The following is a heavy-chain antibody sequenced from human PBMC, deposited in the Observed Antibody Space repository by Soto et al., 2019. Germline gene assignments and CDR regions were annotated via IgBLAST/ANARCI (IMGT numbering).Heavy chain of an antibody. D-gene: IGHD2-15*01. CDR3: ARSPTIPRMVGVAEPLDFDY. J-gene: IGHJ4*02. Sequence: SETLSLTCAVYGRSFSDYYWSWIRQPPGKGLEWIGEINHSGSTTYNPSLKSRVTISVDTSKNQFALNLSSVTAADTAVYYCARSPTIPRMVGVAEPLDFDYWGQGTLVTVSS. V-gene: IGHV4-34*01. CDR2: INHSGST. CDR1: GRSFSDYY.